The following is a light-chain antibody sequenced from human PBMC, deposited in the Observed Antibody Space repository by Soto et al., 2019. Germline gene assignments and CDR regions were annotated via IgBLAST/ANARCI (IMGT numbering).Light chain of an antibody. Sequence: DIVMTQSPDSLAVSLGERATINCKSSQSVLYNSDNKNYLAWYQQKPGQPPKLLIYWASTRDSGVPDRFSGSGSEADFTLTISSLQAEDVAVYYCQQYYTTLSFGGGTKVESK. J-gene: IGKJ4*01. V-gene: IGKV4-1*01. CDR1: QSVLYNSDNKNY. CDR3: QQYYTTLS. CDR2: WAS.